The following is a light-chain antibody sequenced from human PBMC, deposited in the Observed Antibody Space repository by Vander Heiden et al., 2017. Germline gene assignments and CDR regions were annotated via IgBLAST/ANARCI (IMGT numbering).Light chain of an antibody. Sequence: DIQMTQSPSSLSASVGDRVTITCRASQSISSYLNWYQQKPGKAPKLLIYAASSLQSGVPSRFSGSGSGTDFTLTISSLQPEDFATYYCQQSYRTPPITCGQGTRLEIK. J-gene: IGKJ5*01. CDR2: AAS. V-gene: IGKV1-39*01. CDR3: QQSYRTPPIT. CDR1: QSISSY.